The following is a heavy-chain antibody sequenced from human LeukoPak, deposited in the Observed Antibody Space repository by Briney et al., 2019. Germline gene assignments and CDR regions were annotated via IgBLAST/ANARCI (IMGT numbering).Heavy chain of an antibody. CDR1: GYTFTSYG. D-gene: IGHD4-17*01. CDR3: ARTTWAKPFDY. CDR2: ISAYNGDT. V-gene: IGHV1-18*01. J-gene: IGHJ4*02. Sequence: ASVKVSCKASGYTFTSYGISWVRQAPGQGLEWMGWISAYNGDTNYAQKLQGRVTMTTDTSTSTAYMELRGLRSDDTAVYYCARTTWAKPFDYWGQGTLVTVSS.